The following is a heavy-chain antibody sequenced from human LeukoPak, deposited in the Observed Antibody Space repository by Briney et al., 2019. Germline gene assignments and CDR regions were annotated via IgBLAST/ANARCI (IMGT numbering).Heavy chain of an antibody. V-gene: IGHV4-30-2*01. D-gene: IGHD6-13*01. CDR2: IYHSGST. J-gene: IGHJ5*02. CDR1: GGSISSGGYY. CDR3: ARDIIAAAGMALVGTYNWFDP. Sequence: SETLSLTCTVSGGSISSGGYYWSWIRQPPGKGLEWIGYIYHSGSTYYNPSLKSRVTISVDRSKNQFSLKLSSVTAADTAVYYCARDIIAAAGMALVGTYNWFDPWGQGTLVTVSS.